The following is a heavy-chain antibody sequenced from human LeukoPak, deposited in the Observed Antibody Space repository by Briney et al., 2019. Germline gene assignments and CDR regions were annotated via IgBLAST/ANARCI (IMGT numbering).Heavy chain of an antibody. CDR1: GFTFSSYA. D-gene: IGHD2-2*01. CDR2: IRGSGGST. Sequence: PGGSLRLSCAASGFTFSSYAMSWVRQAPGKGLEWVSAIRGSGGSTYYADSVKGRFTISRDNSKNTLYLQMNCLRAEDTAVYYCAKGAYCSSTSCRTGVGWFDPWGQGTLVTVSS. J-gene: IGHJ5*02. CDR3: AKGAYCSSTSCRTGVGWFDP. V-gene: IGHV3-23*01.